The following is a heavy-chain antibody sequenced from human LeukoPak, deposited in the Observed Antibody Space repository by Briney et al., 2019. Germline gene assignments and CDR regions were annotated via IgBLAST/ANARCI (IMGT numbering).Heavy chain of an antibody. Sequence: GSLRLSCAASGFTFSSYGMHWVRQAPGKGLEWVAVIWYDGSNKYYADSVKGRFTISRDNSKNTLYLQMNSLRAEDTAVYYCAKVGSSGWTGDYFDYWGQGTLVTVSS. V-gene: IGHV3-33*06. CDR3: AKVGSSGWTGDYFDY. J-gene: IGHJ4*02. D-gene: IGHD6-19*01. CDR1: GFTFSSYG. CDR2: IWYDGSNK.